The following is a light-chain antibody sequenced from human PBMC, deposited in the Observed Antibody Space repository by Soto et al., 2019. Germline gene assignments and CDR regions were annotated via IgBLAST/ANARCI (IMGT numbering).Light chain of an antibody. CDR1: SSDVGSYNL. CDR2: EGS. CDR3: CSYAGSSTYV. V-gene: IGLV2-23*01. Sequence: QSALTQPASVSGSPGQSITISFTGTSSDVGSYNLVSWYQQHPDKAPKLMIYEGSKRPSGVSNRFSGSKSGNTASLTISGLQDEDEADYYCCSYAGSSTYVFGTGTKLTVL. J-gene: IGLJ1*01.